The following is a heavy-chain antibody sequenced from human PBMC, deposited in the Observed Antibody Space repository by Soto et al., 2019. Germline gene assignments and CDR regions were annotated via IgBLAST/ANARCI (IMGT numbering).Heavy chain of an antibody. D-gene: IGHD3-9*01. J-gene: IGHJ5*02. Sequence: ASVKVSCKASGYTFTSYGISWVRQAPGQGLEWMGWISAYNGNTNYAQKLQGRVTMTTDTSTSTAYMELRSLRSDDTAVYYCAGEVKYYDILTGYYTARNWFDPWGQGTLVTVSS. CDR3: AGEVKYYDILTGYYTARNWFDP. V-gene: IGHV1-18*01. CDR2: ISAYNGNT. CDR1: GYTFTSYG.